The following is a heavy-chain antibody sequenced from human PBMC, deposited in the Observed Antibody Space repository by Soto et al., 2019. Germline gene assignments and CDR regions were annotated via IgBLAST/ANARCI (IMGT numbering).Heavy chain of an antibody. CDR1: GFTFSSYA. J-gene: IGHJ4*02. Sequence: EVQLLESGGGLVQPGGSLRLSCAASGFTFSSYAMSWVRQAPGKGLEWVSAISGSGGSTYYADSVKGRFTISRDNSKNTLYLQMNSLRAEDTAVYYCAKGRPITMIVVVIRYYFDYWGQGTLVTVSS. CDR3: AKGRPITMIVVVIRYYFDY. V-gene: IGHV3-23*01. D-gene: IGHD3-22*01. CDR2: ISGSGGST.